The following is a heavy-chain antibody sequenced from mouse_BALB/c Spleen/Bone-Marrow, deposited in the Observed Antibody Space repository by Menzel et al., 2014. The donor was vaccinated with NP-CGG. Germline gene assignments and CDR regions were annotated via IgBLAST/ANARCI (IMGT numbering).Heavy chain of an antibody. D-gene: IGHD2-4*01. CDR2: INSNGGST. Sequence: EVHLVESGGGLVQPGGSLKLSCAASGFTFSSYGMSWVRQTPDKRLELVATINSNGGSTYYPDSAKGRFSISRDNAKNTLYLQMSSLKSEDTAMYYCARDMITTRGFAYWGQGTLVTVSA. CDR1: GFTFSSYG. CDR3: ARDMITTRGFAY. V-gene: IGHV5-6-3*01. J-gene: IGHJ3*01.